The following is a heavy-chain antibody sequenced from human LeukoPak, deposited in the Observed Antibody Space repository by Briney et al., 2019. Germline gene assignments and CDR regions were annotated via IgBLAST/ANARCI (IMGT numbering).Heavy chain of an antibody. CDR3: AGSPKGELRDSGYDHGFYY. V-gene: IGHV1-8*01. D-gene: IGHD5-12*01. J-gene: IGHJ4*02. Sequence: ASVKVSCKASGYTFISYDINWVRQATGQGLEWMGWMNPNSGNTGYAQKFQGRVTMTRNTSISTAYMELSSLRSEDTAVYYCAGSPKGELRDSGYDHGFYYWGQGTLVTVSS. CDR2: MNPNSGNT. CDR1: GYTFISYD.